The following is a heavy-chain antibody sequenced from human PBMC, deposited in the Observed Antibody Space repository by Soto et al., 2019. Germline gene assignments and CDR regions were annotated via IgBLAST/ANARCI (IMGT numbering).Heavy chain of an antibody. J-gene: IGHJ5*02. CDR1: GGPISSSSYY. V-gene: IGHV4-39*01. CDR3: ARHKYSSSSDALGWFDP. Sequence: SETLALSFTVSGGPISSSSYYWGCIRQPPWKGLEWIWSIYYSGSTYYNPSLKSRVTISVDTSKNQFSLKLSSVNAADTALYYCARHKYSSSSDALGWFDPWGQGTLVTVSS. CDR2: IYYSGST. D-gene: IGHD6-6*01.